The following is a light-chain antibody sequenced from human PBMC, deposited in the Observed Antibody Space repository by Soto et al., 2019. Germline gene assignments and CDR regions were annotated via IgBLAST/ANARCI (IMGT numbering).Light chain of an antibody. Sequence: QSALTQPASVSGSPGQSITISCTGTSSDVGAYNYVSWFQQHSVKAPKLIIEQVSDRPSGVSDRFSGSKSGNTASLTISGLQAEDEADYYCCSYTTSSSYIFGTGTKVTVL. J-gene: IGLJ1*01. V-gene: IGLV2-14*01. CDR3: CSYTTSSSYI. CDR2: QVS. CDR1: SSDVGAYNY.